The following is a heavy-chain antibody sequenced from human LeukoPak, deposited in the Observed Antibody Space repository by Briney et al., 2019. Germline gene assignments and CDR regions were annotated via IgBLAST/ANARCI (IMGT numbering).Heavy chain of an antibody. CDR3: TKDPNGDYIGAFDP. CDR2: ITGGHYAT. D-gene: IGHD4-17*01. V-gene: IGHV3-23*01. Sequence: GGSLRLSCAASGFSFSSFAMTWVRQAPGKGLEWVSSITGGHYATYNTDSVKGRFTISRDDAKNTLYLQMNSLRADDTAIYYCTKDPNGDYIGAFDPWGQGTLVTVSS. CDR1: GFSFSSFA. J-gene: IGHJ5*02.